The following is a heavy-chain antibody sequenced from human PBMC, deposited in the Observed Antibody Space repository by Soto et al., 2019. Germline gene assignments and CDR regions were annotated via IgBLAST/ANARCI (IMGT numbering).Heavy chain of an antibody. V-gene: IGHV1-8*01. J-gene: IGHJ2*01. CDR2: MNPNSGKA. CDR1: GYTFTSYD. Sequence: QVQLVQSGAEVKKPGASVKVSCKASGYTFTSYDINWVRQAAGQGLEWIGWMNPNSGKAVYAQKFQGRVTMAGNTSISTAYMDLSSLRPDDTALHFCARRFVVVSATYWYFDLWGRGTLVTVSS. CDR3: ARRFVVVSATYWYFDL. D-gene: IGHD2-15*01.